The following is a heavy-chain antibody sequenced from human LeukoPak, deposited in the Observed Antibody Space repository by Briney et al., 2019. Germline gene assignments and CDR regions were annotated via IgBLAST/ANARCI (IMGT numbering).Heavy chain of an antibody. D-gene: IGHD1-1*01. CDR2: IKSKTDGGTT. V-gene: IGHV3-15*01. J-gene: IGHJ4*02. CDR1: GFTFSSAW. Sequence: GGSLRLSCAASGFTFSSAWMSWVRQAPGKGLEWLGRIKSKTDGGTTDYAAPVKGRFTMSRDDSKNTVYLEMNSLKTEDTAVYYCTTDPRNDYYFDYWGQGTLVTVSS. CDR3: TTDPRNDYYFDY.